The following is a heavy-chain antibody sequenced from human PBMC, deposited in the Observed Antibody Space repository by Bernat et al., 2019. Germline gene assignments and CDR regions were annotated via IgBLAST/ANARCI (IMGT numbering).Heavy chain of an antibody. Sequence: QVQLVQSGAEVKKPGSSVKVSCKASGGTFSSYAISWGRQAPGQGLEWRGGLIPIFGTANYAQKFQGRVTITADESTSTAYMELSSLRSESTAVYYCAWQSRGQQLVHYPQYYFDYWDQGTLVTVSS. CDR1: GGTFSSYA. D-gene: IGHD6-6*01. V-gene: IGHV1-69*01. J-gene: IGHJ4*02. CDR3: AWQSRGQQLVHYPQYYFDY. CDR2: LIPIFGTA.